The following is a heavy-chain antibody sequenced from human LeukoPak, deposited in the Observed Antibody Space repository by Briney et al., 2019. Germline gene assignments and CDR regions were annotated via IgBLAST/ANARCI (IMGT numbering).Heavy chain of an antibody. Sequence: PSETLSLTCTVSGGSISSSSYYWGWIRQPPGKGLEWIGSIYYSGSTYYNPSLKRRVTISVDTSKNQFSLKLSSVTAADTAVYYCARLGQLVVAFDYWGQGTLVTVSS. CDR3: ARLGQLVVAFDY. V-gene: IGHV4-39*01. J-gene: IGHJ4*02. D-gene: IGHD6-6*01. CDR1: GGSISSSSYY. CDR2: IYYSGST.